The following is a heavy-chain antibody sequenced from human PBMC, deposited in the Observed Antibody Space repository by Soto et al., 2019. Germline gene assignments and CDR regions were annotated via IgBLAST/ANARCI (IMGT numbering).Heavy chain of an antibody. D-gene: IGHD3-10*01. CDR1: GGTVSSYA. V-gene: IGHV1-69*13. CDR2: FIPIFVSA. CDR3: ARDVSSDTTGFRGYDL. Sequence: GASVKVSCKASGGTVSSYAITWVRQAPGKGLEWMGVFIPIFVSAHYAPKFQGRITITADESTSTAYMELSGLTSEDTAMYYCARDVSSDTTGFRGYDLWGQGTQVTVPQ. J-gene: IGHJ4*02.